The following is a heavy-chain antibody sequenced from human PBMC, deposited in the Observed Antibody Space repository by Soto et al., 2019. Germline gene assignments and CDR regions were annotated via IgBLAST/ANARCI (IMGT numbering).Heavy chain of an antibody. CDR2: FDPEDGET. Sequence: GASVKVSCKVSGYTLTQLSMHWVRQAPGQGLEWMGGFDPEDGETIYAQKFQGRVTMTEDTSTDTAYMELSSLRSEDTAVYYCAREGLVLVPTTVNSDYYYYAMDVWGQGTTVTVSS. J-gene: IGHJ6*02. CDR3: AREGLVLVPTTVNSDYYYYAMDV. V-gene: IGHV1-24*01. CDR1: GYTLTQLS. D-gene: IGHD2-2*01.